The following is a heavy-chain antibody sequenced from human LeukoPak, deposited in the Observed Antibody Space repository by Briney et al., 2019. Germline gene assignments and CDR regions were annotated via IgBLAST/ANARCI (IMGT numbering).Heavy chain of an antibody. CDR3: ARDLVAATRYYYYYYMDV. D-gene: IGHD2-15*01. CDR2: IIPIFGTA. Sequence: SVKVSCKASGGTFSSYAISWVRQAPGQGLEWMGGIIPIFGTANYAQKFQGRVAITADKSTSTAYMELSSLRSEDAAVYYCARDLVAATRYYYYYYMDVWGKGTTVTVSS. V-gene: IGHV1-69*06. J-gene: IGHJ6*03. CDR1: GGTFSSYA.